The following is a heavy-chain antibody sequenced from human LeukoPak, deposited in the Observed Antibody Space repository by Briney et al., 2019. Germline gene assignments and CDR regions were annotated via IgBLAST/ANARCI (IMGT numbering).Heavy chain of an antibody. V-gene: IGHV4-59*08. CDR2: IYYSGST. CDR3: ASTIAAAGLYFDY. J-gene: IGHJ4*02. Sequence: SETLSLTCTVSGGSISSYYWSWIRQPPGEGLEWIGYIYYSGSTNYNPSLKSRVTISVDTSKNQFSLKLSSVTAADTAVYYRASTIAAAGLYFDYWGQGTLVTVSS. CDR1: GGSISSYY. D-gene: IGHD6-13*01.